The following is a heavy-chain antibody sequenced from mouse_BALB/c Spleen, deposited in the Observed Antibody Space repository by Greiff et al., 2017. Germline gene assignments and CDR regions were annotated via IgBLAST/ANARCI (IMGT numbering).Heavy chain of an antibody. CDR1: GFTFSNYW. J-gene: IGHJ2*01. CDR3: TSTALFDY. D-gene: IGHD1-2*01. V-gene: IGHV6-6*02. CDR2: IRLKSNNYAT. Sequence: EVQLQESGGGLVQPGGSMKLSCVASGFTFSNYWMNWVRQSPEKGLEWVAEIRLKSNNYATHYAESVKGRFTISRDDSKSSVYLQMNNLRAEDTGIYYCTSTALFDYWGQGTTLTVSS.